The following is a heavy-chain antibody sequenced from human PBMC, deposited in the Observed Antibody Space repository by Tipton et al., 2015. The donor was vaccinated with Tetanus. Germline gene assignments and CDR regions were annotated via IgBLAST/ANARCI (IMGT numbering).Heavy chain of an antibody. CDR1: GGSISGSYYY. D-gene: IGHD2-2*01. CDR3: AKSDRVTRTSWYFHD. CDR2: LDYSGNT. J-gene: IGHJ4*02. Sequence: LRLSCTVSGGSISGSYYYWGWIRQPPGKGLEWIGSLDYSGNTYYNSSLMSRVTISVDTSKNQFSLRLNSVTAVDTAVYYCAKSDRVTRTSWYFHDWGQGTLVTVSS. V-gene: IGHV4-39*01.